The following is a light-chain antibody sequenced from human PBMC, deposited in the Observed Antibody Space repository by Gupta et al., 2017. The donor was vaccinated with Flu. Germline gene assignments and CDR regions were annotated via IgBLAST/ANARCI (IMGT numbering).Light chain of an antibody. Sequence: EIVLTHSPGTLSLSLGEGATLSCRASQSVSSNSLAWYQQRPGQAPRLLLFGASIRATGLPDRFSGGGSGTDFILTISRREPEDFAVYYCEHESNSPFTFGDGTNVDIK. V-gene: IGKV3-20*01. J-gene: IGKJ3*01. CDR1: QSVSSNS. CDR2: GAS. CDR3: EHESNSPFT.